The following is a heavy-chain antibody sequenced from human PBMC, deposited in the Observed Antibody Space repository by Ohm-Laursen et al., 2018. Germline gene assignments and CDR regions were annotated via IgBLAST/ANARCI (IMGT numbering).Heavy chain of an antibody. V-gene: IGHV4-61*01. CDR1: GGPVSSDNDY. CDR3: ARIRAPTYYDFWSGYYRNNWFDP. J-gene: IGHJ5*02. D-gene: IGHD3-3*01. Sequence: PPGTLSLTCPVSGGPVSSDNDYWSWIRQPPGKGLEWIGYIYYSGSTKYNPSLMSRVTISVDTSKNQFSLKLSSVTAADTAVYYCARIRAPTYYDFWSGYYRNNWFDPWGQGTLVTVSS. CDR2: IYYSGST.